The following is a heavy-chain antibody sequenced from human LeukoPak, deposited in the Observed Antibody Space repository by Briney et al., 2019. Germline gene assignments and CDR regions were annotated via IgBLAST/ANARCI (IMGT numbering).Heavy chain of an antibody. Sequence: ASVKVSCKASGYTFTGYYMHWVRQAPGQGLEWMGWINPNSGGTNYAQKFQGRVTMTRDTSISTAYMELSRLRSDDTAVYYCAREWFGELWNCFDPWGQGTLVTVSS. CDR3: AREWFGELWNCFDP. J-gene: IGHJ5*02. V-gene: IGHV1-2*02. CDR1: GYTFTGYY. D-gene: IGHD3-10*01. CDR2: INPNSGGT.